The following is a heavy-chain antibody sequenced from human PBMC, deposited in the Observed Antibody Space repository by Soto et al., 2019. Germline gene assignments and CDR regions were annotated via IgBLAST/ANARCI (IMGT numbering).Heavy chain of an antibody. CDR3: ARHRIYDFWSGSKAGLYYFDY. J-gene: IGHJ4*02. V-gene: IGHV4-39*01. D-gene: IGHD3-3*01. CDR1: GGSISSSSYY. Sequence: PSETLSLTCTVSGGSISSSSYYWGWIRQPPGKGLEWIGSIYYSGSTYYNPSLKSRVTISVDTSKNQFSLKLSSVTAADTAVYYCARHRIYDFWSGSKAGLYYFDYWGQGTLVTVSS. CDR2: IYYSGST.